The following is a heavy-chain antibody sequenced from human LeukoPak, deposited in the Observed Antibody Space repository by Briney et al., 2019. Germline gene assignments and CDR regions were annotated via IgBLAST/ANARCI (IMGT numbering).Heavy chain of an antibody. CDR1: GYTFTSYY. D-gene: IGHD1-7*01. V-gene: IGHV1-46*01. CDR3: ARDFPNWNYHKLFDY. Sequence: ASVKVSCKASGYTFTSYYLHWVRQAPGQGLEWMGIINPSGGSTSYAQKFQGRVTMTRDTSTSTVYMELSSLRSEDTAVYYCARDFPNWNYHKLFDYWGQGTLVTVSS. J-gene: IGHJ4*02. CDR2: INPSGGST.